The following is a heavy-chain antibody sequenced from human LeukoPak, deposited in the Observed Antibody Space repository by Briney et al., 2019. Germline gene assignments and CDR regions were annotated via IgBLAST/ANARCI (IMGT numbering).Heavy chain of an antibody. CDR3: ARAPSGSYLFDY. CDR2: INAGNGNT. CDR1: GGTFSTYA. J-gene: IGHJ4*02. V-gene: IGHV1-3*01. D-gene: IGHD1-26*01. Sequence: ASVKVSCKASGGTFSTYALNWVRQAPGQRLEWMGWINAGNGNTKYSQKFQGRVTITRDTSASTAYMELSSLRSEDTAVYYCARAPSGSYLFDYWGQGTLVTVSS.